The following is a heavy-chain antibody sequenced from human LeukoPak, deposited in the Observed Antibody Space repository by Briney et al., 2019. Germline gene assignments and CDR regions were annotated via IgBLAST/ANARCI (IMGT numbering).Heavy chain of an antibody. Sequence: GGSLRLSCAASGFTFTSYWMSWVRQVPGKGLEWVSSVSPGGVSPNHADSVKGRFTVSRDDSLNTLYLQMNSLRVDDTAVYYCAKRIDIAVVPEAATHQAFDVWGQGTMVTVSS. CDR2: VSPGGVSP. D-gene: IGHD2-2*01. CDR3: AKRIDIAVVPEAATHQAFDV. J-gene: IGHJ3*01. CDR1: GFTFTSYW. V-gene: IGHV3-23*01.